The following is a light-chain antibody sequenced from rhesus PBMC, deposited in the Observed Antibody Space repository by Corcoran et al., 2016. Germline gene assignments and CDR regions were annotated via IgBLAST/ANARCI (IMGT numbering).Light chain of an antibody. CDR2: DAF. CDR1: QSVSSS. Sequence: EIVLTQSPATLASSPGERATLLCRARQSVSSSLAWYQQKPGQAPRLLTYDAFSRATGIPDGVRGSGAGTDFTHTISILEPEDVGVYYCQQYSNWPTFGPGTKLDIK. V-gene: IGKV3-35*01. CDR3: QQYSNWPT. J-gene: IGKJ3*01.